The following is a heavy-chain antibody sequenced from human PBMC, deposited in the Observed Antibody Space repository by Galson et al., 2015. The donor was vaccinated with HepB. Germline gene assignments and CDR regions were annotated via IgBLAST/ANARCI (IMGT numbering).Heavy chain of an antibody. Sequence: SVKVSCKASGYTFTSYAMHWVRQAPGQRLEWMGWINAGNGNTKYSQKFQGRVTITRDTSASTAYMELSSLRSEDTAVYYCARGPVTTLGFDYWGQGTLVTVSS. CDR2: INAGNGNT. J-gene: IGHJ4*02. V-gene: IGHV1-3*01. D-gene: IGHD4-23*01. CDR3: ARGPVTTLGFDY. CDR1: GYTFTSYA.